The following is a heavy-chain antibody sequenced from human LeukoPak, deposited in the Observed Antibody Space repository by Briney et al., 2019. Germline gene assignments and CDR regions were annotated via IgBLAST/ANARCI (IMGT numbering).Heavy chain of an antibody. V-gene: IGHV3-23*01. CDR1: GITLSNYG. J-gene: IGHJ4*02. D-gene: IGHD3-22*01. CDR3: AKRGVVIRVILVGFHKEAYYFDS. Sequence: GGSLRLSCAVSGITLSNYGMSWVRQAPGKGLEWVAGISGSGGGTNYADSVKGRFTISRDSPKNTLYLQLNSLRAEDTAVYFCAKRGVVIRVILVGFHKEAYYFDSWGQGALVTVSS. CDR2: ISGSGGGT.